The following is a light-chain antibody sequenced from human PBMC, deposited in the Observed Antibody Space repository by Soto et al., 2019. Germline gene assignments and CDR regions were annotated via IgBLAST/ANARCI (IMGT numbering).Light chain of an antibody. J-gene: IGKJ1*01. CDR3: QQYGSLWT. Sequence: EIVLTQSPGTLSLSPGGRATLSCRASQSVSSNYLAWYQQKPGQAPRLLIYGASSRVTGIPDRFSGSGSGTDFTLTISRLEPEDFAMYYCQQYGSLWTFGQGTKVEIK. CDR2: GAS. V-gene: IGKV3-20*01. CDR1: QSVSSNY.